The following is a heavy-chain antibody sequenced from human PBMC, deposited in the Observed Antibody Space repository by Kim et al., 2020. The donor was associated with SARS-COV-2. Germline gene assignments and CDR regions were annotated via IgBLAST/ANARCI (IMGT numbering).Heavy chain of an antibody. CDR2: ISYDGSNK. J-gene: IGHJ4*02. D-gene: IGHD1-26*01. Sequence: GGSLRLSCAASGFTFISYAMHWVRQAPGKGLEWVAVISYDGSNKYYADSVKGRFTISRDNSKNTLYLQMNSLRAEDTAVYYCARGRGGSYRNYFDYWGQGNLVTVSS. CDR3: ARGRGGSYRNYFDY. CDR1: GFTFISYA. V-gene: IGHV3-30*04.